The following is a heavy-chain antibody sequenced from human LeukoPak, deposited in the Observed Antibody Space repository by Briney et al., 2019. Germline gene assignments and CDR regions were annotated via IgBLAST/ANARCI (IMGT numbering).Heavy chain of an antibody. CDR1: GYTFTSYY. D-gene: IGHD1-26*01. CDR3: ASYSGSYWIRWFDP. J-gene: IGHJ5*02. CDR2: IIPIFGTA. V-gene: IGHV1-69*13. Sequence: GASVKVSCKASGYTFTSYYMHWVRQAPGQGLEWMGGIIPIFGTANYAQKFQGRVTITADESTSTAYMELSSLRSEDTAVYYCASYSGSYWIRWFDPWGQGTLVTVSS.